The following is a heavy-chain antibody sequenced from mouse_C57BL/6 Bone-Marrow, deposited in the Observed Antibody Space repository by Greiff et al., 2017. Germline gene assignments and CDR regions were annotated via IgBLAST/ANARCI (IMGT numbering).Heavy chain of an antibody. Sequence: EVQRVESGGGLVKPGGSLKLSCAASGFTFSSYTMSWVRQTPEKRLEWVATISGGGGNTYYPDSVKGRITISRDNAKNTLYLQMSSLRSEDTALYYCARGVAEYDYGGQGTALTVTA. CDR1: GFTFSSYT. CDR3: ARGVAEYDY. CDR2: ISGGGGNT. J-gene: IGHJ2*01. D-gene: IGHD1-1*02. V-gene: IGHV5-9*01.